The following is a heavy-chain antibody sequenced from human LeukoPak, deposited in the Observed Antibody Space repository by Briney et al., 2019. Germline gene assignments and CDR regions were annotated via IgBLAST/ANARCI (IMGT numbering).Heavy chain of an antibody. CDR3: ARHVGDGYNYVDY. Sequence: GESLKISCKGSGYSFTSYWIGWARQMPGKGLGGMGIIYPGDSDTRYSPSFQGQVTISADKSISTAYLQWSSLKASDTAMYYCARHVGDGYNYVDYWGQGTLVTVSS. D-gene: IGHD5-24*01. CDR2: IYPGDSDT. J-gene: IGHJ4*02. CDR1: GYSFTSYW. V-gene: IGHV5-51*01.